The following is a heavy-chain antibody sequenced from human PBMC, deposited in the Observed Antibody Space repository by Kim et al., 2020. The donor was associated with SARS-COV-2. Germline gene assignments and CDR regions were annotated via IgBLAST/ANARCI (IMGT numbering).Heavy chain of an antibody. V-gene: IGHV7-4-1*02. J-gene: IGHJ2*01. Sequence: ASVKVSCKASGYTFTTYAMNWVRQAPGQGLEWMGWINTNTGNPTYAQGFTGRFGFSLDSSVSTAYLQISSLKAEDTAVYYCAREYGDSPHWFFDLWGRGTLVTGSS. D-gene: IGHD4-17*01. CDR2: INTNTGNP. CDR1: GYTFTTYA. CDR3: AREYGDSPHWFFDL.